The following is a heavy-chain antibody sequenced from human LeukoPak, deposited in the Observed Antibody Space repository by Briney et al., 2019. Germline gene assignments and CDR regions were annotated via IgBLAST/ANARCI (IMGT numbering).Heavy chain of an antibody. Sequence: SQTLSLTCAISGDSVSGSPAVWNWIRQSPSRGLEWLGRAYYRSKWYIDYAVSVKGRITITPDTSKNQFSLQLNSVTPEDTAVYYCARRAIRGGTNFDYWRQGTLVTVSS. CDR1: GDSVSGSPAV. D-gene: IGHD3-10*01. J-gene: IGHJ4*02. CDR3: ARRAIRGGTNFDY. V-gene: IGHV6-1*01. CDR2: AYYRSKWYI.